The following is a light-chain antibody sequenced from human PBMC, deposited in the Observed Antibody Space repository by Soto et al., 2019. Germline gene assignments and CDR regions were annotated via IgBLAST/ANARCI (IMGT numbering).Light chain of an antibody. CDR3: QQYNNWPPHT. V-gene: IGKV3-15*01. J-gene: IGKJ2*01. CDR2: GAS. Sequence: ETVMTQSPATLSVSPGEGATLSCRASQSVGSNLAWYQQRPSQAPRLLIYGASTRATGIPARFSGSGSGTELTLTISGLQSEDFAVYYCQQYNNWPPHTFGQGTKLEIK. CDR1: QSVGSN.